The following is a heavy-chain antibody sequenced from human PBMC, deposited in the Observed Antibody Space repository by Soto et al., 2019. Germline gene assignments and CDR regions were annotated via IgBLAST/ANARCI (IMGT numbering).Heavy chain of an antibody. V-gene: IGHV3-15*07. CDR3: TTIGSSCGA. Sequence: EVQLVESGGGLVKPGGSLRLSCAASSFTFSNAWMNWVRQAPGKGLEWVGRIKSNTDGGTIDYAAPVKGRSTISRDDSKNTLFLQSNSLKTEDTAMYYCTTIGSSCGAWGQGTLVTVSS. D-gene: IGHD6-13*01. CDR2: IKSNTDGGTI. J-gene: IGHJ1*01. CDR1: SFTFSNAW.